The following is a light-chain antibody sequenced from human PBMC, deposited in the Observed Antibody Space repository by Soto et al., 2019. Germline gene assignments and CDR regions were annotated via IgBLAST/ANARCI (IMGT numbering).Light chain of an antibody. CDR1: QGLSDTN. CDR3: QQYNSWLWT. CDR2: DSS. Sequence: EVVLTQSPGTLSLSPGEGATLSCRASQGLSDTNLAWYQQKPGQAPRLLIYDSSIRATGIPARFSGSGSGTEFTLIISSLQSEDSAVYYCQQYNSWLWTFGQGTKVDIK. J-gene: IGKJ1*01. V-gene: IGKV3D-15*01.